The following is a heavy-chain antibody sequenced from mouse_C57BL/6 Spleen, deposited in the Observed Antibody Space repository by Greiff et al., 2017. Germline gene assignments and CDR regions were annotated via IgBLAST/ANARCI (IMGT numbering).Heavy chain of an antibody. CDR2: ISYSGST. J-gene: IGHJ4*01. V-gene: IGHV3-8*01. D-gene: IGHD1-2*01. Sequence: EVKLEESGPGLAKPSQTLSLTCSVTGYSITSDYWNWIRKFPGNKLEYMGYISYSGSTYYNPSLKSRISITRDTSKNQYYLQLNSVTTEDTATYYCARHIRDHYYVSAMDYWGQGTSVTVSS. CDR1: GYSITSDY. CDR3: ARHIRDHYYVSAMDY.